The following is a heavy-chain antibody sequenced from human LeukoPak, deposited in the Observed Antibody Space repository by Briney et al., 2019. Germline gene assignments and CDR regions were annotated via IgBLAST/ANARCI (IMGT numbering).Heavy chain of an antibody. V-gene: IGHV4-61*02. J-gene: IGHJ6*03. CDR1: GGSISSGSYY. CDR3: ARSPQTFAPYCYYMDV. Sequence: PSETLSLTCTVSGGSISSGSYYWSWIRQPAGEGLEWIGRIYTSGSTNYNPSLKSRVTISVDTSKNQFSLKLSSVTAADTAVYYCARSPQTFAPYCYYMDVWGKGTTVTVSS. CDR2: IYTSGST.